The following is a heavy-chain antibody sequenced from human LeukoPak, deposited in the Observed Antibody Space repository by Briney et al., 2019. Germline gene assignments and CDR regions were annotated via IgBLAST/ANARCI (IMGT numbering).Heavy chain of an antibody. J-gene: IGHJ4*02. CDR1: GFTFTSYG. Sequence: GGSLRLSCAASGFTFTSYGMSWFRQAPGKGLEWVSSIIYSGGNTYYADSVKGRFTISRDNSKNTLYLQMSSLRAEDTALYHRAKAREDTYYYDSSGYYFATPLDYWGQGTLVTVSS. CDR3: AKAREDTYYYDSSGYYFATPLDY. V-gene: IGHV3-23*01. CDR2: IIYSGGNT. D-gene: IGHD3-22*01.